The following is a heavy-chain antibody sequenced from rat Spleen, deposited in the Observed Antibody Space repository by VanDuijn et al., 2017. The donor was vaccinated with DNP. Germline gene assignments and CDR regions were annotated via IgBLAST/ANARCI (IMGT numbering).Heavy chain of an antibody. Sequence: EVQLVESGGGLVQPGRSLKLSCAASGFTFSDYSMAWVRQAPKKGLEWVATIVYDGSGSYYGDSVTGRFTISRDNAKSNLYLQMENLRSEETATYYGVTHGSISSTSTGAMDVWGQGTSVTVSS. CDR1: GFTFSDYS. CDR2: IVYDGSGS. V-gene: IGHV5-7*01. J-gene: IGHJ4*01. CDR3: VTHGSISSTSTGAMDV. D-gene: IGHD1-5*01.